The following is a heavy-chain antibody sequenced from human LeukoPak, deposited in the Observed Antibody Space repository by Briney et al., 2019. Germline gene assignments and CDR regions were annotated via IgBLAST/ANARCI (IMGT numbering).Heavy chain of an antibody. CDR2: INPNNGGT. CDR3: AGDHDFWSGYPVGWFDP. D-gene: IGHD3-3*01. V-gene: IGHV1-2*02. CDR1: GYTFTSYY. Sequence: ASVKVSCKASGYTFTSYYMHWVRQAPGQGLEWMGWINPNNGGTNYAQKFQGRVTMTRDTSISTAYMELSRLRSDDTAVYYCAGDHDFWSGYPVGWFDPWGQGTLVTVSS. J-gene: IGHJ5*02.